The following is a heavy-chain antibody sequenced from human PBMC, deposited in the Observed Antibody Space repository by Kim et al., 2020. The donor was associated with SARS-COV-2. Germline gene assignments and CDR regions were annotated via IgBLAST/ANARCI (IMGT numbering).Heavy chain of an antibody. CDR2: ISYDGSNK. CDR1: GFTFSSYA. J-gene: IGHJ4*01. V-gene: IGHV3-30*04. D-gene: IGHD6-13*01. Sequence: GGSLRLSCAASGFTFSSYAMHWVRQAPGKGLEWVAVISYDGSNKYYADSVKGRFTISRDNSKNTLYLQMNSLRAEDTAVYYCASGRAGWQQLVQFDYWG. CDR3: ASGRAGWQQLVQFDY.